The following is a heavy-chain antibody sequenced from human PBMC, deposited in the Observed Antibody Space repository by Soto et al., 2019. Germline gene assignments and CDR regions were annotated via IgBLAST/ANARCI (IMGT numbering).Heavy chain of an antibody. J-gene: IGHJ6*02. D-gene: IGHD3-3*01. CDR2: ISYDGSNK. CDR3: ARDFGRFFELLRPPPYYYYYYGMDV. Sequence: PGGSLRLSCAASGFTFSSYAMHWVRQAPGKGLERVAVISYDGSNKYYADSVKGRFTISRDNSKNTLYLQMNSLRAEDTAVYYCARDFGRFFELLRPPPYYYYYYGMDVWGQGTTVTVSS. CDR1: GFTFSSYA. V-gene: IGHV3-30-3*01.